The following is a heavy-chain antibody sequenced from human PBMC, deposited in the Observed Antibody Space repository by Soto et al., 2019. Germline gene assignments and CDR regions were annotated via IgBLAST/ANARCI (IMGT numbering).Heavy chain of an antibody. CDR1: GFTFGNYG. V-gene: IGHV3-30*18. Sequence: GGSLRLSCAASGFTFGNYGINWVRQAPGKGLEWGAVISYDGSNKYYADSVTGRFTISRDNSKNTLYLQMNSLRAEDTAVYYSAKDGRQWLAYHYYYYYGMDVWGQGTTVTVSS. J-gene: IGHJ6*02. D-gene: IGHD6-19*01. CDR3: AKDGRQWLAYHYYYYYGMDV. CDR2: ISYDGSNK.